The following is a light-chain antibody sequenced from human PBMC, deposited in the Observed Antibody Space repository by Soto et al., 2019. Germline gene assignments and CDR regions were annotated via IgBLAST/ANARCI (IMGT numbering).Light chain of an antibody. CDR3: QQYSTWPL. V-gene: IGKV3-15*01. CDR2: NTS. CDR1: QNIKNN. Sequence: EIVMTQSPATLSVSAGERATLSCRASQNIKNNLAWYQQKPGQAPRLLIYNTSTRATGIPARFSGSGSGTEFTLTITGLQSEGFAVYYCQQYSTWPLFGGGTRVEIK. J-gene: IGKJ4*01.